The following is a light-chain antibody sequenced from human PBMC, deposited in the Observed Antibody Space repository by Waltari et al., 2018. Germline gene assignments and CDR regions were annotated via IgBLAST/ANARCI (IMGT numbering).Light chain of an antibody. J-gene: IGLJ1*01. CDR1: SSDVGAYNY. CDR2: EVS. CDR3: SSYAGSKYV. Sequence: QSALTQLPSASGSPGQSVTISCPGTSSDVGAYNYVSWYQQHPGKAPKLLVYEVSKRPSGVPDRFSGSKSGNTASLTVSGLQAEDEADYFCSSYAGSKYVFGTGTKLTVL. V-gene: IGLV2-8*01.